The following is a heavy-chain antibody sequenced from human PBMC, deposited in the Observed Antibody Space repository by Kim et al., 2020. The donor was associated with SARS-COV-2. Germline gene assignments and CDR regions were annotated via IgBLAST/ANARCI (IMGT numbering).Heavy chain of an antibody. CDR3: ARDSTTKDSGYDANWFDP. CDR2: ISYDGSNK. J-gene: IGHJ5*02. CDR1: GFTFSSYA. D-gene: IGHD5-12*01. V-gene: IGHV3-30*04. Sequence: GGSLRLSCAASGFTFSSYAMHWVRQAPGKGLEWVAVISYDGSNKYYADSVKGRFTISRDNSKNTLYLKMNSLRAEDTAVYYCARDSTTKDSGYDANWFDPWGQGTLVTVSS.